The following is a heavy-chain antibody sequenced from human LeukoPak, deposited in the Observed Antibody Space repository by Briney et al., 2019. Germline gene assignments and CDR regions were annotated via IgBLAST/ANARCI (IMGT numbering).Heavy chain of an antibody. V-gene: IGHV4-4*08. CDR1: GGSMFSYY. Sequence: SETLSLTCSVSGGSMFSYYWNWIRQSPGKGQEWIGFVYSNGMTTYNPSLRSRGTISIATSRNQFSLRLTSVTAADTATYYCTRRAYYDSSGYNPTAGYFDLWGRGTLGTVSS. CDR2: VYSNGMT. D-gene: IGHD3-22*01. J-gene: IGHJ2*01. CDR3: TRRAYYDSSGYNPTAGYFDL.